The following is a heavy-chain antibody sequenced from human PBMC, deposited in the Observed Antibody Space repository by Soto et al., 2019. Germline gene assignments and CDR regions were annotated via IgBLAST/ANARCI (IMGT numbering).Heavy chain of an antibody. CDR1: GFSLTTSGVG. Sequence: QITLKESGPTRVRSTQTLALTCTFSGFSLTTSGVGVGWLRRTPGKALECLAVIYWDDDKRYSPSLKSRLTIPKDTSKNQVVLTMADMDPVDTATYFCARRGYMYGNWDHGYFDYWGQGALVTVSS. CDR2: IYWDDDK. CDR3: ARRGYMYGNWDHGYFDY. D-gene: IGHD5-18*01. J-gene: IGHJ4*02. V-gene: IGHV2-5*02.